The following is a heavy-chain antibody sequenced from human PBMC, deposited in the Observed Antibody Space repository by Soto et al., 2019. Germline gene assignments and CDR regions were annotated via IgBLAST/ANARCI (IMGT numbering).Heavy chain of an antibody. CDR3: ARYGSGTTKWHCYSVMAF. Sequence: KSPEWMGIIYPGDSDTRYSPSFQGQVTISADKSISTAYLQWSSLKASDTAMYYCARYGSGTTKWHCYSVMAFWGKGTTVPVSS. D-gene: IGHD1-7*01. CDR2: IYPGDSDT. V-gene: IGHV5-51*01. J-gene: IGHJ6*04.